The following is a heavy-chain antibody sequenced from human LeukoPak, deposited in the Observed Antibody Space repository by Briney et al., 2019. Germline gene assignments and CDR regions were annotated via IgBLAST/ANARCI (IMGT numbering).Heavy chain of an antibody. D-gene: IGHD5-18*01. CDR2: ISCSGGST. J-gene: IGHJ4*02. CDR1: GFTFSTYP. Sequence: GGSLRLSCSASGFTFSTYPMSWVPQAPGKGLEWVSAISCSGGSTYYADSVKGRFTISRDNSKNTLYLQMNSLRAEDTAVYYCAKLNGIQLWHNFDYWGQGTLVSVSS. CDR3: AKLNGIQLWHNFDY. V-gene: IGHV3-23*01.